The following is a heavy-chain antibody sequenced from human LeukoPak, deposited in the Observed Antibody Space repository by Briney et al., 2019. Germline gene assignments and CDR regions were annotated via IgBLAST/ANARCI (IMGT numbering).Heavy chain of an antibody. V-gene: IGHV3-30*04. D-gene: IGHD5-24*01. CDR2: ISYDGSNK. J-gene: IGHJ4*02. CDR3: AKGDPIRPVDY. CDR1: EFTFSNYA. Sequence: SGRSLRLSCAASEFTFSNYAMHWVRQAPGKGLEWVTVISYDGSNKYYADSVRGRFTISRDNSKNTLYLQMNSLRAEDTAVYYCAKGDPIRPVDYWGQGTLVTVSS.